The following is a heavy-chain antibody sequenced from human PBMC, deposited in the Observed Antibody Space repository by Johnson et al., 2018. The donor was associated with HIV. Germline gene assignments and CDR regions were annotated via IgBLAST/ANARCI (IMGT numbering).Heavy chain of an antibody. J-gene: IGHJ3*02. V-gene: IGHV3-72*01. Sequence: VHLVESGGGLVQPGRSLRLSCAASGFTFDDYAMHWVRQAPGKGLEWVGRTTDKLNSYTTKYAASVKGRFTISRDDSKKSLYLQINSLRTEDTAVYYCAKELAADGVDAFDIWGQGTMVTVS. CDR3: AKELAADGVDAFDI. CDR2: TTDKLNSYTT. CDR1: GFTFDDYA. D-gene: IGHD6-13*01.